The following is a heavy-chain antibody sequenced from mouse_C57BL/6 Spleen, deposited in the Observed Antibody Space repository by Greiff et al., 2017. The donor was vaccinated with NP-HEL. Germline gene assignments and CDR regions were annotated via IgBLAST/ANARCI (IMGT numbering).Heavy chain of an antibody. Sequence: QVQLKQPGAELVKPGASVKMSCKASGYTFTSYWITWVKQRPGQGLEWIGDIYPGSGSTNYNEKFKSKATLTVDTSSSTAYMQLSSLTSEDSAVYYCARLMITTVVFDYWGQGTTLTVSS. CDR3: ARLMITTVVFDY. D-gene: IGHD1-1*01. V-gene: IGHV1-55*01. CDR2: IYPGSGST. CDR1: GYTFTSYW. J-gene: IGHJ2*01.